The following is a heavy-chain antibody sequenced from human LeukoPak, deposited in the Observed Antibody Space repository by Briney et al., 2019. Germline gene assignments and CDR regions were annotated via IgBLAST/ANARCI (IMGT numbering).Heavy chain of an antibody. CDR1: GGPFSGYY. J-gene: IGHJ6*03. D-gene: IGHD6-6*01. CDR2: INHSGST. Sequence: SETLSLTCAVYGGPFSGYYWSWIRQSPGKGLEWIGEINHSGSTYYYPSLKSRVTISVDTSKNQFSLKLSSVTAADTAVYYCASISSYYYYYYMDVWGKGTTVTVSS. CDR3: ASISSYYYYYYMDV. V-gene: IGHV4-34*01.